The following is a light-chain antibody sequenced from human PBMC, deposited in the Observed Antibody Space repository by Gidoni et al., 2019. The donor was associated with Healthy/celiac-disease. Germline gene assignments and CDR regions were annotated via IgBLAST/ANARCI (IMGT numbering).Light chain of an antibody. V-gene: IGKV3-20*01. CDR1: QSVSSSY. CDR2: GAS. CDR3: QQYGSSLWT. Sequence: EIAQTPSPGSLSVSPGERATLSGRASQSVSSSYLAWYQQKPGQEPRLLIYGASSRATGVPDRFSGSGSGTDFTLTISRLEPEDFAVYYCQQYGSSLWTFGQGTKVEIK. J-gene: IGKJ1*01.